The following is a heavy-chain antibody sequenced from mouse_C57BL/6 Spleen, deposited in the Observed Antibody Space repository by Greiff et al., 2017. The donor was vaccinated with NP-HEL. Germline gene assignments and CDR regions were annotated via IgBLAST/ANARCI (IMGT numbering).Heavy chain of an antibody. CDR3: ARLYGDYFDY. CDR2: VDPTDSYT. D-gene: IGHD2-10*02. Sequence: QVHVQQPGAELVMPGASVKLSCKASGYTFTSYWMHWVKQRPGQGLEWIGEVDPTDSYTNYNQKFKGKSTLTVDKSSSTAYMQLSSLTSEDSAFYYCARLYGDYFDYWGQGATLTVSS. J-gene: IGHJ2*01. CDR1: GYTFTSYW. V-gene: IGHV1-69*01.